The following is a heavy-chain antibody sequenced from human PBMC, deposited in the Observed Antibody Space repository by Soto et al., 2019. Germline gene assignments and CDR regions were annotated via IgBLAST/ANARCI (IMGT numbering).Heavy chain of an antibody. CDR3: AMIAVAGTGDDY. Sequence: EVQLVESGGGLVKPWGSLRLSCAASGFTFSSYSMNWVRQAPGKGLEWVSSISSSSSYIYYGDSVKGRFTISRDNDKDSLYLQMNILRAEDTAVCYCAMIAVAGTGDDYWGQGTLVTVSS. CDR2: ISSSSSYI. V-gene: IGHV3-21*01. D-gene: IGHD6-19*01. CDR1: GFTFSSYS. J-gene: IGHJ4*02.